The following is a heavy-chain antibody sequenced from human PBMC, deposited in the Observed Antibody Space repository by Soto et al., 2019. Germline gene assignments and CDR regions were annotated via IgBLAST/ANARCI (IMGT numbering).Heavy chain of an antibody. CDR3: ARGEGSTSWYWYFDL. CDR2: IYYRGST. V-gene: IGHV4-31*03. CDR1: GGSISSSDYY. J-gene: IGHJ2*01. Sequence: QVQLQESGPGLVKPSQTLSLTCTVSGGSISSSDYYWTWIRQHPGKGLEWIGYIYYRGSTYYNPSFKSRLTILVDTSKNQFSLQLSSVTAADTAVYYCARGEGSTSWYWYFDLCGRGTLVTVFS. D-gene: IGHD2-2*01.